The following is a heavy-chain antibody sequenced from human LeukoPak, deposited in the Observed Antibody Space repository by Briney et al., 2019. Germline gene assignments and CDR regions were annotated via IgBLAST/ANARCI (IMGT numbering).Heavy chain of an antibody. Sequence: PGGSLRLSCAASGFTVSSNYMSWVRQAPGKGLDWVSSIRGSTSSSTYYADSVQGRFTISRDNSKNTLYLQMNSLRVEDTAVYYCAKSLSGWHTDGYDFWGQGTMVTVSS. CDR3: AKSLSGWHTDGYDF. CDR1: GFTVSSNY. J-gene: IGHJ3*01. V-gene: IGHV3-23*01. D-gene: IGHD6-19*01. CDR2: IRGSTSSST.